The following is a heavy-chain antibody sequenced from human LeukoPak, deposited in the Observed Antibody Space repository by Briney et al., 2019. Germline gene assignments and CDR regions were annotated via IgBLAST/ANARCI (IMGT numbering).Heavy chain of an antibody. V-gene: IGHV3-23*01. CDR1: GFTFSSYS. Sequence: GGSLRLSCAASGFTFSSYSMNWVRQAPGKGLEWVSAISGSGGSTYYADSVKGRFTISRDNSKNTLYLQMNSLRAEDTAVYYCAKALSGIAAAEYYFDYWGQGTLVTVSS. D-gene: IGHD6-13*01. J-gene: IGHJ4*02. CDR3: AKALSGIAAAEYYFDY. CDR2: ISGSGGST.